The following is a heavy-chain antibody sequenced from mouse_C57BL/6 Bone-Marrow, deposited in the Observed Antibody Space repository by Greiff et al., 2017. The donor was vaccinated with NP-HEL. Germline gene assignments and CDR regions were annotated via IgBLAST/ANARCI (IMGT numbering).Heavy chain of an antibody. CDR3: ARRRNDYDAHYLDY. Sequence: QVQLQQPGAELVKPGASVKLSCKASGYTFTSYWMHWVKQRPGQGLEWIGMIHPNSGSTNYNEKFKSKATLPVANSSSTAYRQRSSLTSEDSAVYYCARRRNDYDAHYLDYGGQGTTLTVSS. D-gene: IGHD2-4*01. CDR1: GYTFTSYW. J-gene: IGHJ2*01. V-gene: IGHV1-64*01. CDR2: IHPNSGST.